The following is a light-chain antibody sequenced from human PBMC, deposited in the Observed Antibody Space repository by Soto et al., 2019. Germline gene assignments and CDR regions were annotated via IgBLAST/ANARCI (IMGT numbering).Light chain of an antibody. CDR1: SSNIGAGYD. CDR3: QSYDSSPSGVV. Sequence: QSVLTQPPSVSGAPGQRVTISCTGSSSNIGAGYDVQWYQQLPGTAPKLLIYGDSNRPSGVPDRFSGSKSGTSASLAITGLQAEDEADYYCQSYDSSPSGVVFGGGTKLTVL. V-gene: IGLV1-40*01. CDR2: GDS. J-gene: IGLJ2*01.